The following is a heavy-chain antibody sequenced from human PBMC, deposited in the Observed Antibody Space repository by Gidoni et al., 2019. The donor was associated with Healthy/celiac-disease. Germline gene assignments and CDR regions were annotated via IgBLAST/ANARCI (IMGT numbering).Heavy chain of an antibody. CDR3: AKAVPSGGSFNGYGMDV. Sequence: EVQLLESGGGLVQPGGSLRLSCSASGFTLSSYAMGWVRPAPGKGLEWVSAVSGSGGSTYYADSVKGRFTISRDNSKNKRYLQMNSLRAEDTAVYYCAKAVPSGGSFNGYGMDVWGQGTTVTVSS. J-gene: IGHJ6*02. D-gene: IGHD2-15*01. V-gene: IGHV3-23*01. CDR2: VSGSGGST. CDR1: GFTLSSYA.